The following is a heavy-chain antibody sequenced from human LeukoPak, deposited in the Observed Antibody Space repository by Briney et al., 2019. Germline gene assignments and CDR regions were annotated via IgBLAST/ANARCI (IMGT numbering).Heavy chain of an antibody. D-gene: IGHD5-12*01. CDR3: AKGGYDYIEIAYFDY. V-gene: IGHV3-23*01. CDR2: IIASSGST. CDR1: GFSFNNYA. Sequence: GGSLRLSCAASGFSFNNYAMSWVRQAPGKGLEWVALIIASSGSTLYADSVKDRFTISRDNSKNMVYLQMNSLRAEDTAVYYCAKGGYDYIEIAYFDYWGQGTLVTVSS. J-gene: IGHJ4*02.